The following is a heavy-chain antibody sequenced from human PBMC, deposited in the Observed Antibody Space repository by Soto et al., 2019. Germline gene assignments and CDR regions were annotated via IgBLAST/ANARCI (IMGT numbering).Heavy chain of an antibody. CDR3: ARDSYYYDSSGYYRYLNY. Sequence: GASVKVSCKASGYTFTSYYMHWVRQAPGQGLEWMGIINPSGGSTSYAQKFQGRVTVTRDTSTSTVYMELSSLRSEDTAVYYCARDSYYYDSSGYYRYLNYWGQGTLVTRLL. J-gene: IGHJ4*02. CDR2: INPSGGST. V-gene: IGHV1-46*01. CDR1: GYTFTSYY. D-gene: IGHD3-22*01.